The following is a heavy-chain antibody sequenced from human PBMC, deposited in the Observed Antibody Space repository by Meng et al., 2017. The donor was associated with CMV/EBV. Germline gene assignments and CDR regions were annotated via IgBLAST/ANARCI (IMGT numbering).Heavy chain of an antibody. V-gene: IGHV4-59*01. J-gene: IGHJ6*02. CDR2: IYYSGST. CDR3: ARGNGYYYDSSGYPLYYYYYGMDV. Sequence: SETLSLTCTVSGGSISSYYWSWIRQPPGKGLEWLGYIYYSGSTNYNPSLKSRVTISVDTSKNQFSLKLSSVTAADTAVYYCARGNGYYYDSSGYPLYYYYYGMDVWGQGTTVTVSS. D-gene: IGHD3-22*01. CDR1: GGSISSYY.